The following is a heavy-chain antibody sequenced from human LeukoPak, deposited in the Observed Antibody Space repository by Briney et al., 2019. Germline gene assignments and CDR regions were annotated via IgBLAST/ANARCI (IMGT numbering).Heavy chain of an antibody. Sequence: GGSLXLSXAASGFTFSSYWMSWVRQAPGKGLEWVANIKQDGSEKYYVDSVKGRFTISRDNAKNSLYLQMNSLRAEDTAVYYCARDLWDFWSGYYFDYWGQGTLVTVSS. CDR2: IKQDGSEK. CDR3: ARDLWDFWSGYYFDY. J-gene: IGHJ4*02. D-gene: IGHD3-3*01. V-gene: IGHV3-7*01. CDR1: GFTFSSYW.